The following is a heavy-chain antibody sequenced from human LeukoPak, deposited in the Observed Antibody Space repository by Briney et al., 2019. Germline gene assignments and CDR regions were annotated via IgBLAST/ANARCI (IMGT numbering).Heavy chain of an antibody. CDR2: ISGSGGST. Sequence: TGGSLRLSCAASGFTFSSYAMSWVRQAPGKGLEWVSAISGSGGSTYYADSVKGRFTISRDNSKNTLYLQMNSLRAEDTAVYYCAKARYDSSSGWYASGGMDVWGQGTTVTVSS. CDR3: AKARYDSSSGWYASGGMDV. D-gene: IGHD6-19*01. V-gene: IGHV3-23*01. J-gene: IGHJ6*02. CDR1: GFTFSSYA.